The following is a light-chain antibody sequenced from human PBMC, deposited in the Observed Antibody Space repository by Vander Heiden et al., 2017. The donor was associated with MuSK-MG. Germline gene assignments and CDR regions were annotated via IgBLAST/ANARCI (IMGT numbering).Light chain of an antibody. CDR1: QSVGSTY. J-gene: IGKJ2*01. V-gene: IGKV3-20*01. Sequence: EIVFTQSPGTLPLSPGERATLSCKTSQSVGSTYLAWYQQRPGHAPRLLIYSASSRATGVPDRFSGSGSGTDFTLTIGRLEPEDFAVYYCQQDDSSPLTFGQGTKVEIK. CDR2: SAS. CDR3: QQDDSSPLT.